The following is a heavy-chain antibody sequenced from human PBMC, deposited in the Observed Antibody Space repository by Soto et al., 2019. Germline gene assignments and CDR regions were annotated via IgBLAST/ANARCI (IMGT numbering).Heavy chain of an antibody. V-gene: IGHV1-46*01. Sequence: ASVKVSCKASGYTFTSYYMHWVRQAPGQGLEWMGIINPSGGSTSYAQKFQGRVTMTRDTSTSTVYTELSSLRSEDTAVYYCARDNPPNYYDSSGYYYPGYWGQGTLVTVSS. CDR2: INPSGGST. CDR1: GYTFTSYY. J-gene: IGHJ4*02. D-gene: IGHD3-22*01. CDR3: ARDNPPNYYDSSGYYYPGY.